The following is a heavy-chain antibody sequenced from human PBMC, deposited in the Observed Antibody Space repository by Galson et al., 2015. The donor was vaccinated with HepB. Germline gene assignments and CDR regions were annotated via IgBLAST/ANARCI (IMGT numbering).Heavy chain of an antibody. CDR1: GFTFSGSA. V-gene: IGHV3-73*01. CDR3: TRLGPDLWFGAEFDY. J-gene: IGHJ4*02. D-gene: IGHD3-10*01. CDR2: IRSKANSYAT. Sequence: SLRLSCAASGFTFSGSAMHWVRQASGKGLEWVGRIRSKANSYATAYAASVKGRFTISRDDSKNTAYLQMNSLKTEDTAVYYCTRLGPDLWFGAEFDYWGQGTLVTVSS.